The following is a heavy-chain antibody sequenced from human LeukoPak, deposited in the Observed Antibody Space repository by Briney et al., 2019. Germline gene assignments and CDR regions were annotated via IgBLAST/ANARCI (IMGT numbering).Heavy chain of an antibody. J-gene: IGHJ6*03. CDR2: INHSGST. Sequence: SETLSLTCAVYGGSFSGYYWSWIRQPPGKGLEWIGEINHSGSTNYNPSLKSRVTISVDTSKNQFSLKLSSVTAADTAVYYCARGKSVWFGELLSLYYYYYYMDVWGQGTLVTVS. V-gene: IGHV4-34*01. CDR3: ARGKSVWFGELLSLYYYYYYMDV. CDR1: GGSFSGYY. D-gene: IGHD3-10*01.